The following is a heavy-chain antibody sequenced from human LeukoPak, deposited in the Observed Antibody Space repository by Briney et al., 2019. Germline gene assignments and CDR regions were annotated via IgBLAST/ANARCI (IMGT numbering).Heavy chain of an antibody. V-gene: IGHV3-23*01. CDR2: ISGNGGST. D-gene: IGHD6-13*01. CDR3: ARDRGSWLIDY. Sequence: GGSLRLSCAASGFTFSNYAMSWVRQAPGKGLEWVSGISGNGGSTDYADSVKGRFTISRDNSKNTLYLQMISLRADDTAVYNCARDRGSWLIDYWGQGTLVPVSS. J-gene: IGHJ4*02. CDR1: GFTFSNYA.